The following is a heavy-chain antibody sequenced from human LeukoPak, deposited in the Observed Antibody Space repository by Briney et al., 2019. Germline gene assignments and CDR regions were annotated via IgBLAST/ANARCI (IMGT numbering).Heavy chain of an antibody. J-gene: IGHJ4*02. CDR1: GFTFSDYY. Sequence: GGSLRLSCAASGFTFSDYYMSWIRQAPGKGLEWVSYISSSGSTIYYADSVKGRFTISRDNSKNTLYLQMNSLRAEDTAVYYCARVYPSIAVAGSDYWGQGTLVTVSS. CDR3: ARVYPSIAVAGSDY. D-gene: IGHD6-19*01. V-gene: IGHV3-11*04. CDR2: ISSSGSTI.